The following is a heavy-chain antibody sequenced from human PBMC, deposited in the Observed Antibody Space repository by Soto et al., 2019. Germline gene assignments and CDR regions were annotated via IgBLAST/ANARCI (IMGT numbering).Heavy chain of an antibody. V-gene: IGHV3-66*01. CDR3: TPGREQNFQ. J-gene: IGHJ4*02. Sequence: EVLLVESGGGLVQPGGSLRLSCAASRLTVSNNYITWVRQAPGKGLEWVSLIYSGGNTYYADSVKGRFTISRDSSRNTVYLQMHSLRPEDTAVYYCTPGREQNFQWGQGTLVTVSS. CDR2: IYSGGNT. D-gene: IGHD1-26*01. CDR1: RLTVSNNY.